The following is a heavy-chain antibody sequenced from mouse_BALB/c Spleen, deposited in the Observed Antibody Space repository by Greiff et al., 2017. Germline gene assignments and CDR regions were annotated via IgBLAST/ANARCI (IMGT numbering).Heavy chain of an antibody. CDR2: INPYNDGT. D-gene: IGHD1-1*01. CDR1: GYTFTSYV. Sequence: LQQQQSGPELVKPGASVKMSCKASGYTFTSYVMHWVKQKPGQGLEWIGYINPYNDGTKYNEKFKGKATLTSDKSSSTAYMELSSLTSEDSAVYYCASGGDYYGSSTPWFAYWGQGTLVTVSA. CDR3: ASGGDYYGSSTPWFAY. J-gene: IGHJ3*01. V-gene: IGHV1-14*01.